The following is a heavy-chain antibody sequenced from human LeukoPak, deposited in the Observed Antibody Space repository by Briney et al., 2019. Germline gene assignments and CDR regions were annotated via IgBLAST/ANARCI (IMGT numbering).Heavy chain of an antibody. Sequence: GGALRPSCAASGFTLSSSWMMRWVRQAPGEGLEWVANIKQDGSEKFYVGSVKGRFTISRDNAKNSLHLQMNSLRDEDTAMYYCARPLGNGWFDLWGQGTLVTVSS. CDR2: IKQDGSEK. CDR3: ARPLGNGWFDL. D-gene: IGHD1-1*01. CDR1: GFTLSSSW. V-gene: IGHV3-7*01. J-gene: IGHJ5*02.